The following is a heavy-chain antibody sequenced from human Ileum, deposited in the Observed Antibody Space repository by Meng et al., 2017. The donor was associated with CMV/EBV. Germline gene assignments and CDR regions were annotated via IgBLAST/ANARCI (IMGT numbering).Heavy chain of an antibody. CDR3: AREIISDYGGNSDWFDP. CDR1: VSSGTYF. Sequence: VSSGTYFWSWIRQSHGKGLEWMGYIDNSGSTNYIPSLKSRVTISLDTSKNQFSLKLTSVTAADTAVYYCAREIISDYGGNSDWFDPWGQGILVTVSS. CDR2: IDNSGST. V-gene: IGHV4-61*01. J-gene: IGHJ5*02. D-gene: IGHD4-23*01.